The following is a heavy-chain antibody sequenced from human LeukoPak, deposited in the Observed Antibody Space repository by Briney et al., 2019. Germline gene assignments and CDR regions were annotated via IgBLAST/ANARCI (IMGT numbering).Heavy chain of an antibody. CDR3: AKAVWSMVRGVTFDY. D-gene: IGHD3-10*01. Sequence: PGRSLRLSCAASGFTFDDYAMHWVRQAPGKGLGWVSGISWNSGSIGYADSVKGRFTISRDNAKNSLYLQMNSLRAEDTALYYCAKAVWSMVRGVTFDYWGQGTLVTVSP. V-gene: IGHV3-9*01. CDR2: ISWNSGSI. CDR1: GFTFDDYA. J-gene: IGHJ4*02.